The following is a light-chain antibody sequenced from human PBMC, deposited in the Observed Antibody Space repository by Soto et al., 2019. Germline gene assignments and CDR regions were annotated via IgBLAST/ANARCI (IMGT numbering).Light chain of an antibody. V-gene: IGLV1-51*01. CDR3: GTWQTSLRGHVV. CDR1: ITNIRSNY. CDR2: DDD. J-gene: IGLJ2*01. Sequence: QAVLTQPPSVSAAPGQKVTISCSGSITNIRSNYVSRYQQLPGTAPKLLIYDDDKRPSGIPDRFSGSKSGTSATLDITGLQTGDEADYYCGTWQTSLRGHVVFGGGTQLTVL.